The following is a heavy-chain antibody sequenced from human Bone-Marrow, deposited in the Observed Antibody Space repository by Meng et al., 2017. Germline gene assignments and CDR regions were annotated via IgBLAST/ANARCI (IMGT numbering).Heavy chain of an antibody. CDR2: ISAYNGNT. CDR1: GYTFTSYG. D-gene: IGHD2-15*01. CDR3: ARSVLYCSGGSCYKSTYYYYGMDV. J-gene: IGHJ6*02. Sequence: ASVKVSCKASGYTFTSYGISWVRQAPGQGLEWMGWISAYNGNTNYAQKLQGRVTMTTDTSTSTAYMELRSLRSDDTAVYYCARSVLYCSGGSCYKSTYYYYGMDVWGQGTTVTVSS. V-gene: IGHV1-18*01.